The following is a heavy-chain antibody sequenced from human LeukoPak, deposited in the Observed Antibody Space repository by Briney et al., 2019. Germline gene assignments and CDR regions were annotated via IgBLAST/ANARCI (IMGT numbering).Heavy chain of an antibody. J-gene: IGHJ4*02. CDR3: ARGSYGDYYSVYFDY. D-gene: IGHD4-17*01. V-gene: IGHV1-69*04. CDR2: IIPIFGIA. CDR1: GGTFSSYA. Sequence: SVKFSCKASGGTFSSYAISWVRQAPGQGLEWMGRIIPIFGIANYAQKFQGRVTITADKSTSTAYMELSSLRSEDAAVYYCARGSYGDYYSVYFDYWGQGTLVTVSS.